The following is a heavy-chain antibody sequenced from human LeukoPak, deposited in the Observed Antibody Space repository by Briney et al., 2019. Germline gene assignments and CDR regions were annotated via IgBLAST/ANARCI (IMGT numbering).Heavy chain of an antibody. D-gene: IGHD3-9*01. CDR2: INHSGSP. Sequence: SETLSLTCAVYGGSFRGYYWSCIRRPPGKGPGWIGEINHSGSPNYNPSLKGQVPQSVDTSKNHFSLKLSSVTAANTAVYSCARGIRYFDWLLLGYYFDYWGQGTLVTVSS. J-gene: IGHJ4*02. CDR1: GGSFRGYY. CDR3: ARGIRYFDWLLLGYYFDY. V-gene: IGHV4-34*01.